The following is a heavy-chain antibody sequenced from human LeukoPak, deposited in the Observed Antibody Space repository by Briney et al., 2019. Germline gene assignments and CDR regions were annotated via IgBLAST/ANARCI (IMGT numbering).Heavy chain of an antibody. J-gene: IGHJ4*02. V-gene: IGHV4-39*01. CDR1: SSISSSSYY. CDR3: AKSGGYGLIDY. CDR2: IYDSGST. D-gene: IGHD1-26*01. Sequence: SETLSLTCTVSSSISSSSYYWGWIRQPPGKGLEWIGNIYDSGSTYYNASLQSRVTISIDTSKNQFSLRLSSVTAADTAMYYCAKSGGYGLIDYWGQGTLVTVSS.